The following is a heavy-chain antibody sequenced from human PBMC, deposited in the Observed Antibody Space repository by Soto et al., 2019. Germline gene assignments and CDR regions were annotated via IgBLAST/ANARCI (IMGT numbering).Heavy chain of an antibody. CDR1: GGCFSGYY. V-gene: IGHV4-34*01. CDR2: INHSGST. CDR3: EGAAAGYYYYYYGMDV. J-gene: IGHJ6*02. D-gene: IGHD6-13*01. Sequence: SETLSLTCAVYGGCFSGYYWSWIRQPPGKGLEWIGEINHSGSTNYNPSLKSRVTISVDTSKNQFSLKLSSVTAADTAVYYCEGAAAGYYYYYYGMDVWGQGTTVTVS.